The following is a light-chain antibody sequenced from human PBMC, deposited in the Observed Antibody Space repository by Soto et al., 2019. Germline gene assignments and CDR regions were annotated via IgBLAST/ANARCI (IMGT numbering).Light chain of an antibody. CDR1: SSNIEKNY. CDR2: DNN. CDR3: GTWDSTQGPGGV. Sequence: QSVLTQPPSVSAAPGQKVTISCSGSSSNIEKNYVSWYQQLPGTAPKPLIYDNNKRPSGIPGRLSGSKAGPSGTLGITGLPAGDEADYYCGTWDSTQGPGGVFGGGTKVTVL. V-gene: IGLV1-51*01. J-gene: IGLJ3*02.